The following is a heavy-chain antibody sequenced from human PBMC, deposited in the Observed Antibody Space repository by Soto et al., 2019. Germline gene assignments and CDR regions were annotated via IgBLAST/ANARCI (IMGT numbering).Heavy chain of an antibody. J-gene: IGHJ3*02. CDR1: GGFLSSDH. CDR3: ARGRLYYDILTGFPPGAFDI. V-gene: IGHV4-34*01. CDR2: INHSLST. D-gene: IGHD3-9*01. Sequence: PETLRLSCAGSGGFLSSDHYSLIRQHPGKVLEWIGEINHSLSTNYNPSLKSRVTISVDTSKNQFSLKLSSVTAADTAVYYCARGRLYYDILTGFPPGAFDIWGQGTMVT.